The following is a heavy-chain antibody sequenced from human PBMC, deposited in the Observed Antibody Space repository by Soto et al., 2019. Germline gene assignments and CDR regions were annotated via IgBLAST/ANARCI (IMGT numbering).Heavy chain of an antibody. D-gene: IGHD6-13*01. CDR2: VYYSDDT. V-gene: IGHV4-59*01. CDR1: GGPIGSYY. Sequence: QVQLQESGPGLVKPSETLSLTCTVSGGPIGSYYWSWIRQSPGKGLEWIGCVYYSDDTNYTPSLKSRVTISLDRSKNQFSLRLTSVTAADTAVYYCARTEASSWSFFYYGMDVWGQGTTVAVSS. J-gene: IGHJ6*02. CDR3: ARTEASSWSFFYYGMDV.